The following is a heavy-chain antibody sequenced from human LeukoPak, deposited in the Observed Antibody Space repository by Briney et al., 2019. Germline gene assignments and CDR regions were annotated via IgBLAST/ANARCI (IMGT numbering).Heavy chain of an antibody. V-gene: IGHV4-59*01. Sequence: KPSETLSLTRTVSGDSISNYYWSWIRQPPGKGMKWIGYIYYSGSTNYNPSLKSRVTISVDTSKNQFSLKLSSVTAADTAVYYCARYRNEALFAFDIWGQGTMVTVSS. J-gene: IGHJ3*02. CDR3: ARYRNEALFAFDI. D-gene: IGHD1-14*01. CDR1: GDSISNYY. CDR2: IYYSGST.